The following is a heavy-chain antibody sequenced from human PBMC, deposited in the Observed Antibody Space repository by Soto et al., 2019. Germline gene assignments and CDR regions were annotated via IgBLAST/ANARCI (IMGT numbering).Heavy chain of an antibody. CDR2: IKSKTDGGTT. CDR1: GFTFSNAW. Sequence: PGGSLRLSCAASGFTFSNAWMNWVRQAPGKGLEWVGRIKSKTDGGTTDYAAPVKGRFTISRDDSKNTLYLQMNSLKTEDTAVYYCTTIFSSGYYYDFDYWGQGTLVTVSS. V-gene: IGHV3-15*07. CDR3: TTIFSSGYYYDFDY. D-gene: IGHD3-22*01. J-gene: IGHJ4*02.